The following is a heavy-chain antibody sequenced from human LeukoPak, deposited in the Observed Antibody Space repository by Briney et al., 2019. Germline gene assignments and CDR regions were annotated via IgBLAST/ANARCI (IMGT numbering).Heavy chain of an antibody. CDR3: VKGRGISVGPPGDRFDP. D-gene: IGHD6-19*01. Sequence: PGRSLRLSCAASGFTFDDFAMHWVRQVPGKGLEWVSGISWNSGRIGYADSVKGRFTISRDNAKNSLYLQMNSLRLEDTAFYYCVKGRGISVGPPGDRFDPWGQGPLVTVS. CDR2: ISWNSGRI. CDR1: GFTFDDFA. J-gene: IGHJ5*02. V-gene: IGHV3-9*01.